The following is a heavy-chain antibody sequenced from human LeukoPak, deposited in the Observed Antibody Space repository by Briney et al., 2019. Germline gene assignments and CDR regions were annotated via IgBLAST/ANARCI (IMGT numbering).Heavy chain of an antibody. J-gene: IGHJ4*02. Sequence: GGSLRLSCAPSGYRFDVYAMQCVRGAPGEGVEWVSGIRWYSNSIGCADSVRGGYTISRGNAKNSLYVKINTVRAEDTPLFFCADDVYSSGTGSFDYWGQGTLVTVSS. CDR1: GYRFDVYA. V-gene: IGHV3-9*01. CDR3: ADDVYSSGTGSFDY. D-gene: IGHD6-19*01. CDR2: IRWYSNSI.